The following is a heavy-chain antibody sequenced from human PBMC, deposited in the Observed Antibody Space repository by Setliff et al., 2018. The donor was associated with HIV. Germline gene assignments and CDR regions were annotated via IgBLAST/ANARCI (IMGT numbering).Heavy chain of an antibody. Sequence: GASVKVSCKASGYTFTSYAMHWVRQAPGQRLEWMGWINAGNGNTKYSQKFQGRVTITRDTSASTAYMELSSLRSEDTAVYYCARAEFLEWHFDYWGQGTLVTVSS. D-gene: IGHD3-3*01. CDR2: INAGNGNT. V-gene: IGHV1-3*01. J-gene: IGHJ4*02. CDR3: ARAEFLEWHFDY. CDR1: GYTFTSYA.